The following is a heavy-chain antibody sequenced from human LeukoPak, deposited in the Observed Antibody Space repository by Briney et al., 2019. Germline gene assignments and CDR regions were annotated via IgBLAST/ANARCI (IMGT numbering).Heavy chain of an antibody. D-gene: IGHD3-9*01. CDR1: GFTFDDYG. CDR2: IYSGGST. J-gene: IGHJ6*03. Sequence: GGSLRLSCAASGFTFDDYGMSWVRQAPGKGLEWVSVIYSGGSTYYADSVKGRFTISRDNSKNTLYLQMNSLRAEDTAVYYCARLPAGYFDWLSPAYYYYYMDVWGKGTTVTISS. V-gene: IGHV3-66*04. CDR3: ARLPAGYFDWLSPAYYYYYMDV.